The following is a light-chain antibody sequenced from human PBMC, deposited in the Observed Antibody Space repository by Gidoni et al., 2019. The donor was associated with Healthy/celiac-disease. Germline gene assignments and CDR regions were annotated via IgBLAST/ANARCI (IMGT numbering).Light chain of an antibody. V-gene: IGKV3-11*01. J-gene: IGKJ1*01. CDR3: QQRGNWPWT. Sequence: IVLTQPPSTLSLSPGERATLSCRASQSVSSYLAWYQQKPGKAPRLLIYDASNRATGIPARFSGSGSGTDFTLTISSLEPEDFAVYYCQQRGNWPWTFGQXTKVEIK. CDR2: DAS. CDR1: QSVSSY.